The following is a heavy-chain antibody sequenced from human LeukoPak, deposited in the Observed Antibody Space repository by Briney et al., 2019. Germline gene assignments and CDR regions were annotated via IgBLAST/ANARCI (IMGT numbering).Heavy chain of an antibody. V-gene: IGHV3-21*01. Sequence: PGGSLRLSRAASGFTFSSYSMNWVRQAPGKGLEWVSSISSSSSYIYYADSVKGRFTISRDNAKNSLYLQMNSLRAEDTAVYYCAPPIVVVPAAITPWGQGTLVTVSS. CDR3: APPIVVVPAAITP. CDR2: ISSSSSYI. CDR1: GFTFSSYS. D-gene: IGHD2-2*02. J-gene: IGHJ5*02.